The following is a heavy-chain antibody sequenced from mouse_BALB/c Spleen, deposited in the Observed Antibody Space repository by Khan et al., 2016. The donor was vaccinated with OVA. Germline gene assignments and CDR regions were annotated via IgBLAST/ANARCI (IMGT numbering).Heavy chain of an antibody. CDR1: GYSFTSYY. V-gene: IGHV1-31*01. J-gene: IGHJ3*01. CDR2: IDPFSGST. D-gene: IGHD2-2*01. CDR3: TRDGYGAWFTD. Sequence: VQLQQSGPELMKPGASVKISCKASGYSFTSYYIHWMIESHGTSLEWIGYIDPFSGSTTYNQKFKGKATLTVDKSSNTAYIHLRNLTSEDSAVYYGTRDGYGAWFTDWGQGTVVTVSA.